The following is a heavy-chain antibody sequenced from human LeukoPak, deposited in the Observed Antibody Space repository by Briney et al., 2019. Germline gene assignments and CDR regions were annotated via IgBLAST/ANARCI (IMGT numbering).Heavy chain of an antibody. CDR1: GGSISTYY. J-gene: IGHJ4*02. CDR2: IYHNGDT. D-gene: IGHD2-2*02. Sequence: PSETLSLTCSVSGGSISTYYWSWFRQSPGKGLEWIGYIYHNGDTNYNPSFKSRVTISVDTSKNQFSLRLMSVTAADTAIYYCARHSYTPFDYWGQGSLVTVSS. V-gene: IGHV4-59*08. CDR3: ARHSYTPFDY.